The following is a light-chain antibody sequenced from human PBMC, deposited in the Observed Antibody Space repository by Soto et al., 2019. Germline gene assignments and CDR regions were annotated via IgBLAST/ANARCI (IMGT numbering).Light chain of an antibody. CDR3: SSDGGRHDYVV. CDR2: EVT. Sequence: QSALTQPPSASGSPGQSVTISCTGTSSDVGAYNYVSWYQQHPDKAPKLIIYEVTKRPSGVPDRFSGSKSGNTASLTVSGLEAEDEPDYCCSSDGGRHDYVVIGGGTKLTVL. CDR1: SSDVGAYNY. J-gene: IGLJ2*01. V-gene: IGLV2-8*01.